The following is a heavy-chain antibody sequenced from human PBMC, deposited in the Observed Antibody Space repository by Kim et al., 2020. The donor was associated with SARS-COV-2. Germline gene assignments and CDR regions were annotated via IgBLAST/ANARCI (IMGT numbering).Heavy chain of an antibody. CDR3: ALCRSEDSSGYYLY. Sequence: GGSLRLSCAASGFTFSSYAMSWVRQAPGKGLEWVSAISGSGGSTYYADSVKGRFTISRDNSKNTLYLQMNSLRAEDTAVYYCALCRSEDSSGYYLYWGQGTLVTVSS. D-gene: IGHD3-22*01. CDR2: ISGSGGST. CDR1: GFTFSSYA. V-gene: IGHV3-23*01. J-gene: IGHJ4*02.